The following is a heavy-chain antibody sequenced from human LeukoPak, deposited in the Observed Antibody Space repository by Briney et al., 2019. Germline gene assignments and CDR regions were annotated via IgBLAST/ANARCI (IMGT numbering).Heavy chain of an antibody. CDR2: ISAYNGNT. CDR1: GGTFSSYA. Sequence: ASVKVSCKASGGTFSSYAISWVRQAPGQGLEWMGWISAYNGNTNYAQKLQGRVTMTTDTSTSTAYIELRSLRSDDTAVYYCARKAPRYCSSTSCYTGSPPDYWGQGTLVTVSS. J-gene: IGHJ4*02. V-gene: IGHV1-18*01. D-gene: IGHD2-2*02. CDR3: ARKAPRYCSSTSCYTGSPPDY.